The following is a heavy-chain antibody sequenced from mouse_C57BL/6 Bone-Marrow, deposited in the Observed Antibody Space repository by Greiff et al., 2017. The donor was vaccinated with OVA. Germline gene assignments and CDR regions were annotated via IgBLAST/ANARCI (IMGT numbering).Heavy chain of an antibody. J-gene: IGHJ3*01. CDR1: GFTFSSYG. CDR3: ARHFYDFWFAY. D-gene: IGHD2-3*01. CDR2: ISSGGSYT. V-gene: IGHV5-6*01. Sequence: EVMLVESGGDLVKPGGSLKLSCAASGFTFSSYGMSWVRQTPDKRLEWVATISSGGSYTYYPDSVKGRFTISRDNAKNTLYLQMSSLKSEDTAMYYCARHFYDFWFAYWGQGTLVTVSA.